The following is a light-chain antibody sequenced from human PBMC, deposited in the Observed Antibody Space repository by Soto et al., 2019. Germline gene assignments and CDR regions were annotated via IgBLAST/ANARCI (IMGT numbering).Light chain of an antibody. V-gene: IGKV1-8*01. CDR2: AAS. CDR3: QQYYSYPRT. Sequence: AIRMTQSPSSFSASTGDRVTVTCLASQGISSYLAWYQPKPGKAPKLLIYAASTLQSGVPSRFSGSGSGTDFTLPISCLQSEDFATYYCQQYYSYPRTFGQGPKV. J-gene: IGKJ1*01. CDR1: QGISSY.